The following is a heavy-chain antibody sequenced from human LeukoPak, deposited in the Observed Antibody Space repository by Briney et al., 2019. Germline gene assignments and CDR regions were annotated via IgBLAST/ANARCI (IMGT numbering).Heavy chain of an antibody. D-gene: IGHD3-22*01. J-gene: IGHJ4*02. CDR1: GFTVSSNY. V-gene: IGHV3-66*01. CDR2: IYSGGST. Sequence: GGSLRLSCAASGFTVSSNYMSWVRQAPGKGLEWVSVIYSGGSTYYADSVKGRFTISRDNSKNTLYLQMNSLRAEDTAVYYRARDITYYYDSSGYYVGDYWGQGTLVTVSS. CDR3: ARDITYYYDSSGYYVGDY.